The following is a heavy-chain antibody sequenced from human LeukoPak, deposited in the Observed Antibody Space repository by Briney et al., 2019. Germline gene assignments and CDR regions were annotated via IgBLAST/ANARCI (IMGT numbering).Heavy chain of an antibody. CDR3: AKDNAPYGDYVGAYFDY. J-gene: IGHJ4*02. V-gene: IGHV3-48*03. CDR2: ISSSGSTI. D-gene: IGHD4-17*01. CDR1: GFTFSSYE. Sequence: GGSLRLSCAASGFTFSSYEMNWVRQAPGKGLEWVSYISSSGSTIYYADSVKGRFTISRDNAKNSLYLQMNSLRPEDTALYYCAKDNAPYGDYVGAYFDYWGQGTLVTVSS.